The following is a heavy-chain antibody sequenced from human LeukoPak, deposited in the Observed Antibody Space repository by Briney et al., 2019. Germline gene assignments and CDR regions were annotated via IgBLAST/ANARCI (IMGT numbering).Heavy chain of an antibody. CDR3: ARGSRVVVVAATPSYYMDV. CDR1: GYTFTSYD. J-gene: IGHJ6*03. D-gene: IGHD2-15*01. CDR2: MNPNSGNT. Sequence: ASVKVSCKASGYTFTSYDINWVRQATGQGLEWMGWMNPNSGNTGYAQKFQGRVTITRNTSISTAYMELSSLRSEDTAVYYCARGSRVVVVAATPSYYMDVWGKGTTVTVSS. V-gene: IGHV1-8*03.